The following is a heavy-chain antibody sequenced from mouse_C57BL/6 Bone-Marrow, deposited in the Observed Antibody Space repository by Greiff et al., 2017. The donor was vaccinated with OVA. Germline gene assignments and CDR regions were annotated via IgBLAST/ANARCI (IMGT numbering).Heavy chain of an antibody. D-gene: IGHD2-4*01. V-gene: IGHV14-2*01. CDR2: IDPEDGET. J-gene: IGHJ2*01. CDR3: ARGSTMITYFDY. CDR1: GFNIKDYY. Sequence: EVKLMESGAELVKPGASVKLSCTASGFNIKDYYMHWVKQRTEQGLEWIGRIDPEDGETKYAPKFQGKATITADTSSNTAYLQLSSLTSEDTAVYYCARGSTMITYFDYWGQGTTLTVSS.